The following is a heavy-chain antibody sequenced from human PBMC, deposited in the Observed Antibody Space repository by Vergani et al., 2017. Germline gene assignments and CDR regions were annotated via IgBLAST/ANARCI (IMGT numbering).Heavy chain of an antibody. D-gene: IGHD2-2*01. CDR1: GATFRSNT. V-gene: IGHV1-69*09. J-gene: IGHJ4*02. Sequence: QLVQSGPEVKKPGTSVKVSCKASGATFRSNTISWVRQVPGQGLEWMGRIIPVLGKTKYAQDFQGRLTITADTSTSTAYMELTSLRSQDTAVYYCARPPVAYCSSTSCYPDYWGQGTLVTVSS. CDR3: ARPPVAYCSSTSCYPDY. CDR2: IIPVLGKT.